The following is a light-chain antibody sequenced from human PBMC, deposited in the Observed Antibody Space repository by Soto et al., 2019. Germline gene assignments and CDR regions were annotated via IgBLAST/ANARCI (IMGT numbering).Light chain of an antibody. V-gene: IGKV3-20*01. CDR1: QSVSSSN. J-gene: IGKJ5*01. CDR2: GAS. Sequence: EIVLTQSPGTLSLSPGERATLTCRASQSVSSSNLAWYQQKPGQAPRLLIYGASSRATGIPDRFSGSGSGTDFTLTISRLEPEDFALYYCQQYGSSPRVTFGQGTRLEIK. CDR3: QQYGSSPRVT.